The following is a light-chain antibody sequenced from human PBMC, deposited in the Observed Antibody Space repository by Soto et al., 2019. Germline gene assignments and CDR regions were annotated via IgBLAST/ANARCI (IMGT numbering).Light chain of an antibody. V-gene: IGLV2-14*01. CDR2: DVS. J-gene: IGLJ2*01. CDR3: SSYTSSSTLP. Sequence: QSALTQPASVSGSPGQPITISCTGTSSDVGGYNYVSWYQQHPGKVPKLMIYDVSNRPSGVSNRFSGSKSGNTASLTISGLQAEDEADYYCSSYTSSSTLPFGGGTKLTVL. CDR1: SSDVGGYNY.